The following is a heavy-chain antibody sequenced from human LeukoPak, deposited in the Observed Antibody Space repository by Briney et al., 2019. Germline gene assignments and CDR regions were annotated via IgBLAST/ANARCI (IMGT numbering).Heavy chain of an antibody. CDR1: VGSISSGNW. J-gene: IGHJ6*02. Sequence: SSETLSLTCAVSVGSISSGNWWSWVRQSPGKGLEWIGEIYHNGTANYNPSLKSRVTISADRFTNHFSLKLTSVTAADTAVYYCATAPILRGEGGEHFKYGMDVWGQGTTVSVSS. D-gene: IGHD2-2*02. CDR3: ATAPILRGEGGEHFKYGMDV. V-gene: IGHV4-4*02. CDR2: IYHNGTA.